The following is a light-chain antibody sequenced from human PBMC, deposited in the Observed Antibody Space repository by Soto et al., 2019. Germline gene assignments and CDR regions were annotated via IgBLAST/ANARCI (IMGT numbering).Light chain of an antibody. CDR2: ETS. CDR1: QSLSSR. V-gene: IGKV1-39*01. Sequence: IQMTQSPSSLSASVGDRVTITCRASQSLSSRLTWYQQKPGEAPKLLIYETSSLHSGVPSRFSGSGSETDFTLTINSLQPEDFAVYYCQQYGSSPRTFGQGTRVEIK. J-gene: IGKJ2*01. CDR3: QQYGSSPRT.